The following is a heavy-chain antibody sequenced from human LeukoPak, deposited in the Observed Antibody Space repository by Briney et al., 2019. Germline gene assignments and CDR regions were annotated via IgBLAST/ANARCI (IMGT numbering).Heavy chain of an antibody. J-gene: IGHJ6*03. D-gene: IGHD3-16*01. CDR3: ARAERRSYNFGGDQHYYYMDV. CDR1: GYTFTRYD. Sequence: ASVKVSCKASGYTFTRYDINWVRQATGQGLEWMGWMNPNSGNTDYAQKFQDRVTITRDTSMSTAYMELSSLRSEDTAVYYCARAERRSYNFGGDQHYYYMDVWGEGTTVTVSS. V-gene: IGHV1-8*03. CDR2: MNPNSGNT.